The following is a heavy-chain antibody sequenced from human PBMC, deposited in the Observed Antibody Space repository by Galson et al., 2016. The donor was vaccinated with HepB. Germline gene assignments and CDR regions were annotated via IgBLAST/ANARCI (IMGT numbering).Heavy chain of an antibody. J-gene: IGHJ5*02. D-gene: IGHD4-11*01. CDR2: IYYSGST. CDR3: ARGIRTTVTTVAEGGFDP. CDR1: GGSFSGYY. V-gene: IGHV4-34*01. Sequence: SETLSLTCAVYGGSFSGYYWSWIRQPPGKGLEWIGYIYYSGSTYYNPSLKSRVTISVDTSKNQFSLKLSSVTAADTAVYYCARGIRTTVTTVAEGGFDPWGQGTLVTVSS.